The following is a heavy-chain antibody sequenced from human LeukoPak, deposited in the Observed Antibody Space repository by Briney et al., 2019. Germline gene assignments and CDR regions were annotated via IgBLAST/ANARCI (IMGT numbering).Heavy chain of an antibody. CDR2: ISAYNGNT. V-gene: IGHV1-18*01. J-gene: IGHJ4*02. CDR1: GYTFTSYG. Sequence: ASVKVSCKASGYTFTSYGISWVRQAPGQGLEWMGWISAYNGNTNYAQKLQGRVTMTTDTSTSTAYMELRSLRSDDTAVYYCARDSPLPSSKAVAGGFDYWGQGTLVTVSS. D-gene: IGHD6-19*01. CDR3: ARDSPLPSSKAVAGGFDY.